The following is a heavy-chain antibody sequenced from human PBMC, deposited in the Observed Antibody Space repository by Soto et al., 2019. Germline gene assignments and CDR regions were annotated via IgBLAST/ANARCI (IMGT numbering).Heavy chain of an antibody. CDR1: GYSFTTYW. Sequence: GESLKISCKGSGYSFTTYWIGWVRQMPGKGLEWMGIIYPGDSDTRYSPSFQGQVTISADKSISTAYLQWTSLKASDTAMYYCARHAHGIVGATTSYYSMDVWGQGTTVTVSS. CDR3: ARHAHGIVGATTSYYSMDV. CDR2: IYPGDSDT. J-gene: IGHJ6*02. D-gene: IGHD1-26*01. V-gene: IGHV5-51*01.